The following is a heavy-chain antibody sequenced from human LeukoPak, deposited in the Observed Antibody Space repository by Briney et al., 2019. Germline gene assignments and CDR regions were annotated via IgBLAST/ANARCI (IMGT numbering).Heavy chain of an antibody. V-gene: IGHV4-59*01. Sequence: SETLCLTCTVSGGSISSYYWSWIRQPPGKALEGIGYIYYSGSTSYNPSLKSRVTISVYTSKNQFSLKLISVTAADTAVYYCARALANMVHFDNWGQGILVTVSS. CDR1: GGSISSYY. D-gene: IGHD3-10*01. CDR2: IYYSGST. CDR3: ARALANMVHFDN. J-gene: IGHJ4*02.